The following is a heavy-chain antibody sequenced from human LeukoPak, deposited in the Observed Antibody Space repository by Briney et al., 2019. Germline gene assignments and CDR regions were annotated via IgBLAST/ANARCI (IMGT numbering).Heavy chain of an antibody. J-gene: IGHJ3*02. V-gene: IGHV1-18*01. D-gene: IGHD2-21*01. Sequence: KLQGRVTMTTDTSTSTAYMELRSLRSDDTAVYYCARSNVYVEIAPDAFDIWGQGTMVTVSS. CDR3: ARSNVYVEIAPDAFDI.